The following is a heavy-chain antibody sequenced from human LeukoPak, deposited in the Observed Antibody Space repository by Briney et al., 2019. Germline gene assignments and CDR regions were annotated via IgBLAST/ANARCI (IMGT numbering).Heavy chain of an antibody. CDR3: TKDLRYYYTDNHSTMDEHDY. CDR1: GFTFRSFA. CDR2: ILYDGSNK. D-gene: IGHD2/OR15-2a*01. Sequence: PGGSPRLSCAASGFTFRSFAMHWVRQAPGQGLEWVAFILYDGSNKYYADSVKGRFTISRDNSKNTLSLQMNTLRAEDTALYYCTKDLRYYYTDNHSTMDEHDYWGQGTLVTVSS. J-gene: IGHJ4*02. V-gene: IGHV3-30*02.